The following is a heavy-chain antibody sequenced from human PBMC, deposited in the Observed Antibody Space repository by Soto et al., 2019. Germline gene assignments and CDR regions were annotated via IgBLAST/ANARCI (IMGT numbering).Heavy chain of an antibody. D-gene: IGHD3-3*01. CDR3: AKKENHNYDVDY. CDR1: GFNFANHG. Sequence: QVHLVESGGGVVRPGGSLRLSCVGSGFNFANHGIQWIRQAPGKGLEWVAIISRDGSGEYFADSVKGRFTISKDNSKNKVYLEMNTLRRDDTAVYHCAKKENHNYDVDYWGQGTLVTVS. J-gene: IGHJ4*02. CDR2: ISRDGSGE. V-gene: IGHV3-30*18.